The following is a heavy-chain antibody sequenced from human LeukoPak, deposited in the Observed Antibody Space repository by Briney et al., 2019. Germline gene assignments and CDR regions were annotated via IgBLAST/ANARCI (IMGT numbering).Heavy chain of an antibody. CDR1: GGSISSTNW. V-gene: IGHV4-4*02. Sequence: PSETLSLTCGVSGGSISSTNWWSWVRQPPGQGLEWIGEISLTGETNYNPSLNGRVTMSLDESRNQLSLDLTSVTAADTAIYYCSRERGASCPFGYWGQGTLVIVPP. CDR3: SRERGASCPFGY. D-gene: IGHD2/OR15-2a*01. CDR2: ISLTGET. J-gene: IGHJ4*02.